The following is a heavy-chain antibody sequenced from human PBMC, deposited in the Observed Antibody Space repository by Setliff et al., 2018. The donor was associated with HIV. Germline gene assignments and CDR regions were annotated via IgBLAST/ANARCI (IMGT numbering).Heavy chain of an antibody. CDR3: ARGYYDSSGYYNALL. CDR2: IKEDGSET. D-gene: IGHD3-22*01. J-gene: IGHJ4*02. Sequence: PGGSLRLSCAASGFTFSSYWMSWVRQAPGKGLEWVANIKEDGSETYYVDSVKGRFTISRDNAKNSLYLQMSSLRAEDTAVYYCARGYYDSSGYYNALLWGQGTLVTVSS. CDR1: GFTFSSYW. V-gene: IGHV3-7*04.